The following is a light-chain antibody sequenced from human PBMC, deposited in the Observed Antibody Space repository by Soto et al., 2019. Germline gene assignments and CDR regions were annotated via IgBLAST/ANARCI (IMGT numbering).Light chain of an antibody. V-gene: IGKV3-20*01. CDR2: GAS. CDR1: QSLTSSY. Sequence: EIVLTQSPGTLSLSPGERATLSCRASQSLTSSYLAWYQQKPGQAPRLLIYGASSSATGIPDRFSGSGSGTEFTLTNSRLEPEDFAVYYYQQYESSPPSYTFGQGTKLEIK. CDR3: QQYESSPPSYT. J-gene: IGKJ2*01.